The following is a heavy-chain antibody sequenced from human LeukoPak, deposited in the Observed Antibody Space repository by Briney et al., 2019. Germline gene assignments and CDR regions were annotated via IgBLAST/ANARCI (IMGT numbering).Heavy chain of an antibody. D-gene: IGHD3-22*01. J-gene: IGHJ4*02. V-gene: IGHV3-30*02. CDR3: AKDRKGRGYLAYSYFDY. CDR2: IRYDGSNK. CDR1: GFTFNSYG. Sequence: GGSLRLSCAASGFTFNSYGMHWVRQAPGKGLEWVAFIRYDGSNKYYADSVKGRFTISSDNFKNTLYLQMNSLRAEDTAVYYCAKDRKGRGYLAYSYFDYWGQGTLVTVSS.